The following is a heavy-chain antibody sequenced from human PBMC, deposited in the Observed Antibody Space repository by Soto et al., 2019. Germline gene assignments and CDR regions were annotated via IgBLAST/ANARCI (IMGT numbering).Heavy chain of an antibody. Sequence: QVQLVESGGGVVQPGRSLRLSCAASGFTFSSYGMHWVRQAPGKGLEWVAVISYDGSNKYYADSVKGRFTISRDNSKNTLYLQMNSLRAEDTAVYYCAKDLRWELPYYFDYWGQGTLVTVSS. CDR1: GFTFSSYG. CDR3: AKDLRWELPYYFDY. CDR2: ISYDGSNK. D-gene: IGHD1-26*01. J-gene: IGHJ4*02. V-gene: IGHV3-30*18.